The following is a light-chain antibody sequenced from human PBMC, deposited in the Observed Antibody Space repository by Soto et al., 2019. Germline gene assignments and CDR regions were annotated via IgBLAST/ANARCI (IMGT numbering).Light chain of an antibody. CDR2: EAS. CDR3: QKYSTYPYA. CDR1: QSTSTW. V-gene: IGKV1-5*03. Sequence: DIQMTQSPSTLSASVGDRVTITCRASQSTSTWLAWYQQRPGKTPKLLISEASKLESGVPSRFSGSGSGTEFTLTISSLQPDDFATYYCQKYSTYPYAFGQGTKVEIK. J-gene: IGKJ1*01.